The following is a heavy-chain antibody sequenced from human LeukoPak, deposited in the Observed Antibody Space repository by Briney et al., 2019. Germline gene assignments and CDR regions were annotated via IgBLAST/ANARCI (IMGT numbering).Heavy chain of an antibody. V-gene: IGHV4-34*01. Sequence: SETLSLTCAVYVGSFSGYYWSWIRQPPGKGLEWIGEINHSGSTNYNPSLKSRVTISVDTSKNQFSLKLSSVTAADTAVYYCARETPYGSGSYPFDYWGQGILVTVSS. CDR2: INHSGST. D-gene: IGHD3-10*01. J-gene: IGHJ4*02. CDR1: VGSFSGYY. CDR3: ARETPYGSGSYPFDY.